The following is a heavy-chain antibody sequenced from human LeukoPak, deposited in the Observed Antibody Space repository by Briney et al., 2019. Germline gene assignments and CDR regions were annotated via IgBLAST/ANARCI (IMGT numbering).Heavy chain of an antibody. CDR2: ISYDGSNK. CDR1: GFTFSSYG. CDR3: AKSGSYYYDSSGYSDY. V-gene: IGHV3-30*18. J-gene: IGHJ4*02. D-gene: IGHD3-22*01. Sequence: GGSLRLSCAASGFTFSSYGMHWVRQAPGKGLEWVAVISYDGSNKYYADSVKGRFTISRDNSKNTLYLQMNSLRAEDTAVYYCAKSGSYYYDSSGYSDYWGQGTLVTVSS.